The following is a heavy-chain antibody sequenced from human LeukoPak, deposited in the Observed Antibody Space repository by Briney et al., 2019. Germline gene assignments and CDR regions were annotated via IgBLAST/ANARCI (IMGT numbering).Heavy chain of an antibody. D-gene: IGHD3-16*01. J-gene: IGHJ3*02. V-gene: IGHV1-3*03. CDR1: DTPSLAML. Sequence: GASVKVPARLLDTPSLAMLCIGCARPPDKGLSGWDGSTLAMVTKYSQEFQGRVTITRDTSASTAYMELSSLRSEDMAVYYCARDGVGGSSTYECAFDIWGQGTMVTVSS. CDR2: STLAMVT. CDR3: ARDGVGGSSTYECAFDI.